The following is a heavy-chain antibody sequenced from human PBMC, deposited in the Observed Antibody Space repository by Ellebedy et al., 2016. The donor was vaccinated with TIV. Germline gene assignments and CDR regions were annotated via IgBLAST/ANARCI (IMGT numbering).Heavy chain of an antibody. Sequence: GESLKISCAASGFNFNGFWMSWVRQAPGKGLEWVANIKEDGSDKNYVDSVKGRFTISRDNAKNSVYLQMNSLRDEDTAVYHCVQAGSYFDFWGQGTLVTVSS. CDR1: GFNFNGFW. CDR2: IKEDGSDK. CDR3: VQAGSYFDF. D-gene: IGHD3-10*01. J-gene: IGHJ4*02. V-gene: IGHV3-7*01.